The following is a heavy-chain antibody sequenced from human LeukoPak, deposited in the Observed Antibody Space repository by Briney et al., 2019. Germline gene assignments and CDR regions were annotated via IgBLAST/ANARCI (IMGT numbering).Heavy chain of an antibody. D-gene: IGHD6-19*01. CDR3: ARAAWAGTVDY. V-gene: IGHV4-34*01. CDR2: INHSGST. J-gene: IGHJ4*02. Sequence: PSETLSLTCAVYGGSFSGYYWSWIRQPPGKGLEWIGEINHSGSTNYNPSLKGRVTISVDTSKNQFSLKLSSVTAADTAVYYCARAAWAGTVDYWGQGTLVTVSS. CDR1: GGSFSGYY.